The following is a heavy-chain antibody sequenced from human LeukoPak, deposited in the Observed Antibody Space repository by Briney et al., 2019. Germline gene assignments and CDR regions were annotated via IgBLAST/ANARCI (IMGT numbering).Heavy chain of an antibody. D-gene: IGHD1-26*01. CDR1: GFTFRSYE. CDR2: ISSSGTTI. Sequence: GGSLRLSCAASGFTFRSYEMNWVRQAPGKGLEWVSYISSSGTTIYYADSVKGRFTISRDNAKNSLYLQMNSLRDEDTGVYYCARERGVIVGATFFDYWGQGTLATVSS. V-gene: IGHV3-48*03. CDR3: ARERGVIVGATFFDY. J-gene: IGHJ4*02.